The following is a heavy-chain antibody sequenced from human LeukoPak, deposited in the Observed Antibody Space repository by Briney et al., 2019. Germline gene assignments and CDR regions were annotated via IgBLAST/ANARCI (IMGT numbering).Heavy chain of an antibody. Sequence: GGSLRLSCAASGFTFSDYYMSWIRQAPGKGLEWVSALSGSGVSTYYADSVRGRFTISRDNSKDTLYLQMNSLRAEDTAVYYCAKGPEGIYYDSSGSPRYYFDYWGQGTLVTVSS. J-gene: IGHJ4*02. CDR2: LSGSGVST. V-gene: IGHV3-23*01. D-gene: IGHD3-22*01. CDR1: GFTFSDYY. CDR3: AKGPEGIYYDSSGSPRYYFDY.